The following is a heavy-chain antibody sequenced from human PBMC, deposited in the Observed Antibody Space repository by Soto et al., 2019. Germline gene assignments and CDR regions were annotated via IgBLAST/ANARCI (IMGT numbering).Heavy chain of an antibody. Sequence: VSVKVSCKASGYTFTSYYMHWVRQAPGQGLEWMGIINPSGGSTSYAQKFQGRVTMTRDTSTSTVYMELSSLRSEDTAVYYCARELANWGSPGYFDYWGQGTLVTVSS. V-gene: IGHV1-46*03. CDR1: GYTFTSYY. CDR2: INPSGGST. D-gene: IGHD7-27*01. CDR3: ARELANWGSPGYFDY. J-gene: IGHJ4*02.